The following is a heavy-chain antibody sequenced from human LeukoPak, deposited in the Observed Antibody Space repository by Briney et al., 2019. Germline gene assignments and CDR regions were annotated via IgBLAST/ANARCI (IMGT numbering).Heavy chain of an antibody. CDR2: IYPGDSDT. CDR3: ARLGRRSTRYSYGLGYYYGMDV. CDR1: GYSFTSYW. V-gene: IGHV5-51*01. J-gene: IGHJ6*02. Sequence: GESLKISCKGSGYSFTSYWIGWVRQMPGKGLEWMGIIYPGDSDTRYSPSFQGQVTISADKSISTAYLQWSSLKASDTAMYYCARLGRRSTRYSYGLGYYYGMDVRGQGTTVTVSS. D-gene: IGHD5-18*01.